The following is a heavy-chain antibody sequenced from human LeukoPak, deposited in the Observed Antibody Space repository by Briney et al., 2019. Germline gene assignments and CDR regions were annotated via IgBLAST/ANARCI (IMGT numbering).Heavy chain of an antibody. CDR3: ARGQFKRIRQSSGYYY. J-gene: IGHJ4*02. D-gene: IGHD3-22*01. CDR2: IYYSGST. Sequence: SETLSLTCTVSGGSISSSSYYWGWIRQPPGKGLEWIGSIYYSGSTYYNPSLKSRVTISVDTSKNQFSLKLSSVTAADTAVYYCARGQFKRIRQSSGYYYWGQGTLVTVSS. CDR1: GGSISSSSYY. V-gene: IGHV4-39*07.